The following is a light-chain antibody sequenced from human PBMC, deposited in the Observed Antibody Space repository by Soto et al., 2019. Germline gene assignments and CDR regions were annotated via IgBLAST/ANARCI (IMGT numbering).Light chain of an antibody. CDR2: GAS. CDR1: ESVSSSS. V-gene: IGKV3-20*01. J-gene: IGKJ5*01. CDR3: QHYGTSPEVT. Sequence: EIVLTQSPGTLSLSPGERATPSCRASESVSSSSLAWYQQKPGQAPRLLMHGASSRATGIPDRFSGSGSGADFTLTISRVEPEDFAVYYCQHYGTSPEVTFGQGTRLEIK.